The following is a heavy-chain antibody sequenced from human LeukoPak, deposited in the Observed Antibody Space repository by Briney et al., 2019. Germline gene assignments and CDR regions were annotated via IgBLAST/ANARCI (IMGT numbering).Heavy chain of an antibody. D-gene: IGHD3-22*01. V-gene: IGHV4-4*07. Sequence: PSETLSLTCTVSGGSISSYYWSWIRQPAGKGLEWIGRIYTSGSTNYNPSLKSRVTMSVDTSKNQFSLKLSPVTAADTAVYYCARDQTYYDSSGYPLYAFDIWGQGTMVTVSS. CDR1: GGSISSYY. CDR2: IYTSGST. J-gene: IGHJ3*02. CDR3: ARDQTYYDSSGYPLYAFDI.